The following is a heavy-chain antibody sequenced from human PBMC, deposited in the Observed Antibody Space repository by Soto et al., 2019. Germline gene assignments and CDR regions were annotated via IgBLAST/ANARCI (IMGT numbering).Heavy chain of an antibody. CDR2: VSGSSSYI. Sequence: EVQLTESGGGLVKPGGSLRLSCEGSDFNFRNFNMIWVRQAPGKGLEWVSSVSGSSSYIYYADSVKGRFTVSRDNANNLVFLQMNGLRPEDTAMYYCARDLRGHYGPWGQGTMVTVSS. CDR1: DFNFRNFN. D-gene: IGHD4-17*01. V-gene: IGHV3-21*06. J-gene: IGHJ3*01. CDR3: ARDLRGHYGP.